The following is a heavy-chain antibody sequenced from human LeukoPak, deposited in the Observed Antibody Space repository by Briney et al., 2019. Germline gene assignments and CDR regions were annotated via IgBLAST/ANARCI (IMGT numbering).Heavy chain of an antibody. CDR2: IGSSGSYI. Sequence: GGSLRLSCEVSGFTFSSYHMNWVRQAPGKGLEWVSSIGSSGSYIYYADSLTGRFTISRDNSKNTLYLQMNSLRAEDTAVYYCAKPKTPYSGSYIFDYWGQGTLVTVSS. D-gene: IGHD1-26*01. CDR3: AKPKTPYSGSYIFDY. CDR1: GFTFSSYH. V-gene: IGHV3-21*01. J-gene: IGHJ4*02.